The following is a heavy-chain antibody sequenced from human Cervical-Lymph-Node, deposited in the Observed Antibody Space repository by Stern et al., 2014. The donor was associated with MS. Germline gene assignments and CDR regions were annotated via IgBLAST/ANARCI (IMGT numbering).Heavy chain of an antibody. CDR1: GYTFPHPG. CDR3: ARDDGRLARITSIILDN. Sequence: VQLVQSGGEVLKPGASVQVSCRASGYTFPHPGISWVRQAPGQGLEWVGWISGYNVYTISAQKFQGRVTMPTDTATSTAYMELRGLRSDYTAVYYCARDDGRLARITSIILDNWGQGTLVTVSS. V-gene: IGHV1-18*01. CDR2: ISGYNVYT. D-gene: IGHD3-10*01. J-gene: IGHJ4*02.